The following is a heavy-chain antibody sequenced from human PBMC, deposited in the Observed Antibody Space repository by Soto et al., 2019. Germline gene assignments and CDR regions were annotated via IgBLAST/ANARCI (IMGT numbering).Heavy chain of an antibody. Sequence: SQTLSLTCGISGDSVSSNSAAWNWIRQSPSRGLEWLGRTYFRSKWYNDYAISVKSRMTVNPDTSKNQISLQLNSVTPEDTAVYYCARGRSGYSVARFEHWGQGTLVTVPS. CDR1: GDSVSSNSAA. J-gene: IGHJ4*02. V-gene: IGHV6-1*01. CDR2: TYFRSKWYN. CDR3: ARGRSGYSVARFEH. D-gene: IGHD2-15*01.